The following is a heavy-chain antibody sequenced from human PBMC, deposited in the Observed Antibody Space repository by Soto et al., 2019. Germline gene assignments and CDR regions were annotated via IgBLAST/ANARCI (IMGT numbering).Heavy chain of an antibody. CDR3: ARDASNWNKGFDP. J-gene: IGHJ5*02. Sequence: PSETLSLTCTVSGGSISSGDYYWSWIRQPPGKGLEWIGYIYYSGSTYYNPSLKSRVTISVDTSKNQFSLKLSSVTAADTAVYYCARDASNWNKGFDPWGQGTLVTVSS. CDR2: IYYSGST. V-gene: IGHV4-30-4*01. CDR1: GGSISSGDYY. D-gene: IGHD1-20*01.